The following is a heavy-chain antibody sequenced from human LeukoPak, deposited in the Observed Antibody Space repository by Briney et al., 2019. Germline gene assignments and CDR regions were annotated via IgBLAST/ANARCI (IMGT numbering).Heavy chain of an antibody. CDR1: GGSISTYY. Sequence: SETLSLTCTVSGGSISTYYWSWIRQPPGKGLEWIGYIYYVGSTNYNPSLKSRVTISVATSKNQFSLTLSSVTAADTAVYYCARVYCSGGSCYSSRGWFDPWGQGTLVTVSS. D-gene: IGHD2-15*01. CDR3: ARVYCSGGSCYSSRGWFDP. CDR2: IYYVGST. V-gene: IGHV4-59*01. J-gene: IGHJ5*02.